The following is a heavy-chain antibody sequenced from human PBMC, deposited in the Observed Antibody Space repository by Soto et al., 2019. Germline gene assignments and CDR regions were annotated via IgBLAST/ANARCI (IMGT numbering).Heavy chain of an antibody. CDR1: GDSISSSRYS. D-gene: IGHD1-26*01. CDR3: AREVVGATTKTGMRIDY. Sequence: QLQLQESGPGLVKPSETLSLTCTVSGDSISSSRYSWGWIRQPPGKGLEWIGSIYYGGSTYYNPSLKSRVNISVDTSKNQFARELSSVTAADTAVYYCAREVVGATTKTGMRIDYWGQGTLVTVSS. J-gene: IGHJ4*02. V-gene: IGHV4-39*02. CDR2: IYYGGST.